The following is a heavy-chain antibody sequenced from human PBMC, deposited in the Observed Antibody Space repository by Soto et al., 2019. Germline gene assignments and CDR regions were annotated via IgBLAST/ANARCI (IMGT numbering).Heavy chain of an antibody. CDR3: ARDYYASSGYYRTLSWFDP. CDR1: GGTFSSYT. D-gene: IGHD3-22*01. Sequence: QVQLVQSGAEVKKPGSSVKVSCKASGGTFSSYTISWVRQAPGQGLEWMGRIIPILGIANYAQKFQGRVTITADKSTSTAHMELRSLRSEDTAVYYCARDYYASSGYYRTLSWFDPWGQGTLVTVSS. J-gene: IGHJ5*02. V-gene: IGHV1-69*08. CDR2: IIPILGIA.